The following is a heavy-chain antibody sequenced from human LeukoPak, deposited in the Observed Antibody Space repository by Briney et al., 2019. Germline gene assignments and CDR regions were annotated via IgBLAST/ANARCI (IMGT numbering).Heavy chain of an antibody. CDR3: ARYYDFWSGYSHDAFDI. CDR2: ISAYNGNT. Sequence: ASVKVSCKASGYTFTSYGISWVRQAPGQGLEWMGWISAYNGNTNYAQKLQGRVTMTTDTSTSTAYMELRSLRSDDTAVYYCARYYDFWSGYSHDAFDIWGQGTLVTVSS. V-gene: IGHV1-18*01. J-gene: IGHJ3*02. D-gene: IGHD3-3*01. CDR1: GYTFTSYG.